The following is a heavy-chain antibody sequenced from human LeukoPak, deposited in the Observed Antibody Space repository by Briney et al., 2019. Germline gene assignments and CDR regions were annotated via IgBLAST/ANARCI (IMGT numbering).Heavy chain of an antibody. Sequence: PGGSLRLSCAASGFTFSSYGMYWVRQAPGKGLEWVAVIWYDGSNKYYADSVKGRFTISRDNSKNTLYLQMNSLRAEDTAVYYCARDLYYDSSGYYYSPYGMDVWGQGTTVTVSS. V-gene: IGHV3-33*01. J-gene: IGHJ6*02. CDR2: IWYDGSNK. D-gene: IGHD3-22*01. CDR1: GFTFSSYG. CDR3: ARDLYYDSSGYYYSPYGMDV.